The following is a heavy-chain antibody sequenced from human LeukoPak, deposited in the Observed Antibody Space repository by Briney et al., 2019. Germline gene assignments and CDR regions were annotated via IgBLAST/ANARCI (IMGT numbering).Heavy chain of an antibody. J-gene: IGHJ4*02. D-gene: IGHD6-6*01. V-gene: IGHV3-7*01. CDR3: ARDGRAARGPRSGDY. CDR2: IKQDGSEK. Sequence: PGGSLRLSCAASGFTFSSYWMSWVRQAPGKGLEWVANIKQDGSEKYYVDSVKGRFTISRDNAKNSLYLQMNSLRAEDTAVYYCARDGRAARGPRSGDYWGQGTLVTVSS. CDR1: GFTFSSYW.